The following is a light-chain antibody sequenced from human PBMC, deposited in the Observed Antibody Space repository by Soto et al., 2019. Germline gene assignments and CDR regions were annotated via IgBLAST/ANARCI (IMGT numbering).Light chain of an antibody. V-gene: IGLV1-44*01. CDR2: SNN. CDR3: AAWDDSLRGWA. Sequence: QSVLTQSPSASGTPGQRVTISCSGSTSNIGSNTVNCYQQLPGTAPKLLMYSNNKRPSGVPDRFSGSKSGTSASLAISGLQSEDEADYYCAAWDDSLRGWAFGGGTKLTVL. J-gene: IGLJ3*02. CDR1: TSNIGSNT.